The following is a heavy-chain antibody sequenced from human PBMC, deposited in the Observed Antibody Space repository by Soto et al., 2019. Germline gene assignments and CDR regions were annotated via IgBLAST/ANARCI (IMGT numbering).Heavy chain of an antibody. CDR2: ISYDGSNK. Sequence: GGSLRLSCAASGFTFSSYGMHWVRQAPGKGLEWVAVISYDGSNKYYADSVKGRFTISRDNSKNKLYLQMNSLRAEDTAVYYCATPYDVYSSSWFRPEFDYWGQGTLVTVSS. D-gene: IGHD6-13*01. V-gene: IGHV3-30*03. CDR3: ATPYDVYSSSWFRPEFDY. CDR1: GFTFSSYG. J-gene: IGHJ4*02.